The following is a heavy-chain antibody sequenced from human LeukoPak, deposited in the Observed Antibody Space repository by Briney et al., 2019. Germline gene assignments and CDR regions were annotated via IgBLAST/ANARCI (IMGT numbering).Heavy chain of an antibody. CDR3: AGGAARHYYYYAMDV. D-gene: IGHD6-6*01. Sequence: PGGSLRLSCAASGFTFSNYAIHWVRQPPGKGLEWVAFISYDGINTYYADSVKGRFTISRDNSKNTLYLQMNSLRAEDTAVYYCAGGAARHYYYYAMDVWGQGTTLTVSS. CDR2: ISYDGINT. CDR1: GFTFSNYA. V-gene: IGHV3-30*04. J-gene: IGHJ6*02.